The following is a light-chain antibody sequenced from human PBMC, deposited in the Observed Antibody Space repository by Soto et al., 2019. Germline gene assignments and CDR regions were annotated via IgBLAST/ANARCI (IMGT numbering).Light chain of an antibody. V-gene: IGKV1-5*01. Sequence: DIQMTQSPTTLSSSVGDRVTITCRASQSISSWLAWYQQKPGKAPKLLIYDASSLETGVPPRFSGSGSGTDFTLTISSLQPDDVATYYCQQYKSPQTFGQGTKVEI. CDR1: QSISSW. CDR3: QQYKSPQT. J-gene: IGKJ1*01. CDR2: DAS.